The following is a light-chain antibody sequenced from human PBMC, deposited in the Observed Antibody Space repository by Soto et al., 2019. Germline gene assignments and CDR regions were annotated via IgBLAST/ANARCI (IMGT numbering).Light chain of an antibody. CDR3: CSYAGTYTLV. V-gene: IGLV2-11*01. Sequence: QSVLTQPRSVSGSPGQSVTISCTGTSSDVGAYNYVSWYQVHPGKAPKLMIYDVSKRPSGVPDRFSGSKSGNTASLTISGLQAEDDDDYYCCSYAGTYTLVFGGGTKLTVL. CDR2: DVS. CDR1: SSDVGAYNY. J-gene: IGLJ2*01.